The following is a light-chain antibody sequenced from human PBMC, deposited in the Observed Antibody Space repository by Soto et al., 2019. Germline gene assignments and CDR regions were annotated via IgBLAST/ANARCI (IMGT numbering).Light chain of an antibody. CDR2: DVS. V-gene: IGLV2-14*01. Sequence: QSALTQPASVSGSPGQSITISCTGTSSDVGGYNYVSWYQQHPGKAPKLMIYDVSNRPSGVSNRFSGSKSGNTASLTISGLQAEVEADYYCSSYTSSSTSVFGTGTRVTV. CDR1: SSDVGGYNY. J-gene: IGLJ1*01. CDR3: SSYTSSSTSV.